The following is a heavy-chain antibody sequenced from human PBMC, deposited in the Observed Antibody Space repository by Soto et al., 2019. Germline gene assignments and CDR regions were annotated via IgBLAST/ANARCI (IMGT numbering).Heavy chain of an antibody. CDR3: AKDNCISTSCYRLYNWFDP. CDR2: ISYGGSNK. CDR1: GFTFSSYG. D-gene: IGHD2-2*01. J-gene: IGHJ5*02. Sequence: GGSLRLSFAASGFTFSSYGMHWVRPAPGKGLGWVAVISYGGSNKYYADSVKGRFTISRDNSKNTLYLQMNNLRAEDTAVYYCAKDNCISTSCYRLYNWFDPWGQGTLVTVSS. V-gene: IGHV3-30*18.